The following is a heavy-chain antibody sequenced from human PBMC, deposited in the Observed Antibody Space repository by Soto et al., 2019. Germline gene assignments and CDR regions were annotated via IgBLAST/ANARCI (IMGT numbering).Heavy chain of an antibody. CDR3: ARGITMVRGIIIDDFDY. D-gene: IGHD3-10*01. Sequence: QVQLVESGGGVVQPGKSLRLSCAASGFTFSSYAMHWVRQAPGKGLEWVAVISYDRSNKYYADSVKGRFTISRDNSKNTLYLQMNSLRVEDTAVYYCARGITMVRGIIIDDFDYWGQGTLVTVSS. CDR2: ISYDRSNK. V-gene: IGHV3-30-3*01. J-gene: IGHJ4*02. CDR1: GFTFSSYA.